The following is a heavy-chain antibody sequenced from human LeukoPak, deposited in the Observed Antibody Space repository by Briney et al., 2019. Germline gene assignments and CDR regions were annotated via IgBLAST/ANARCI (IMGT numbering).Heavy chain of an antibody. CDR3: ARAPTSLAPRSYFDY. CDR2: ISWNSGTI. Sequence: GGSLRLSCAASGSTFDDSAMHWVRQAPGKALEWVSGISWNSGTILYADSVKGRFTISRDNAKNFLYLQMDSLRAEDTAWYFCARAPTSLAPRSYFDYWGQGSLVTVSS. CDR1: GSTFDDSA. J-gene: IGHJ4*02. V-gene: IGHV3-9*01.